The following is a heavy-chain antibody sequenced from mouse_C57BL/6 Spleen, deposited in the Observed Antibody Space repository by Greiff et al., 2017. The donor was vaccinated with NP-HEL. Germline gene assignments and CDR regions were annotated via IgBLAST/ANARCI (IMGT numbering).Heavy chain of an antibody. V-gene: IGHV1-62-2*01. CDR1: GYTFTEYT. D-gene: IGHD1-1*01. Sequence: QVQLQQSGAELVKPGASVKLSCKASGYTFTEYTIHWVKQRSGQGLEWIGRFYPGSGSIKYNEKFKDKATLTADKSSSTVYMALSRSTSEDSSVYSVASHEGDYYVSSAPFAYWGQGTLVTVSA. J-gene: IGHJ3*01. CDR2: FYPGSGSI. CDR3: ASHEGDYYVSSAPFAY.